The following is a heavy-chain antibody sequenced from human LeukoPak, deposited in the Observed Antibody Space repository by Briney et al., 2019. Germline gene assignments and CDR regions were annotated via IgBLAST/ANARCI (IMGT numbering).Heavy chain of an antibody. J-gene: IGHJ5*02. CDR1: GFTFSNYW. CDR3: ARGGAFRYFDWLLYRGWFDP. D-gene: IGHD3-9*01. Sequence: PGGSLRLSCAASGFTFSNYWMHWVRQAPGKGLEWIGEINHSGSTNYNPSLKSRVTISVDTSKNQFSLKLSSVTAADTAVYYCARGGAFRYFDWLLYRGWFDPWGQGTLVTVSS. V-gene: IGHV4-34*01. CDR2: INHSGST.